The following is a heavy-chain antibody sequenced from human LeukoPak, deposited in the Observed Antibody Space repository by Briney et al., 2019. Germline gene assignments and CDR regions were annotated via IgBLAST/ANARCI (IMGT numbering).Heavy chain of an antibody. D-gene: IGHD2-8*01. Sequence: ASVKVSCKASGGTFSSYAISWVRQAPGQGLEWMGIINPSGGSTSYAQKFQGRVTMTRDTSTSTVYMELSSLRSEDTAVYYCARAGYCTNGVCPQHWFDPWGQGTLVTVSS. J-gene: IGHJ5*02. CDR1: GGTFSSYA. CDR2: INPSGGST. V-gene: IGHV1-46*01. CDR3: ARAGYCTNGVCPQHWFDP.